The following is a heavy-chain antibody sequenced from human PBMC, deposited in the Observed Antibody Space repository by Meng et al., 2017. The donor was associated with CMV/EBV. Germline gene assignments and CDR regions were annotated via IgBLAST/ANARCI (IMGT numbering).Heavy chain of an antibody. CDR3: TTDQPFWSGYTYYFDY. CDR2: IKSKTDGGTT. D-gene: IGHD3-3*02. CDR1: GFTVSSNY. J-gene: IGHJ4*02. Sequence: GVSLKISCAASGFTVSSNYMSWVRQAPGKGLEWVGRIKSKTDGGTTDYAAPVKGRFTISRDDSKNTLYLQMNSLKTEDTAVYYCTTDQPFWSGYTYYFDYWGQGTLVTVSS. V-gene: IGHV3-15*01.